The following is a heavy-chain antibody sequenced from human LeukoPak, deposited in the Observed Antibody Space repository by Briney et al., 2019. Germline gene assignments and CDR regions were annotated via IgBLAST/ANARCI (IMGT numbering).Heavy chain of an antibody. Sequence: ASVTVSCTASGYTFTSYYMHWVRQAPGQGLEWMGIINPSGGSTSYAQKFQGRVTMTRDTSTSTVYMELSSLRSEDTAVYYCARSSRNSGSHYWGQGTLVTVSS. CDR2: INPSGGST. CDR3: ARSSRNSGSHY. D-gene: IGHD1-26*01. V-gene: IGHV1-46*01. CDR1: GYTFTSYY. J-gene: IGHJ4*02.